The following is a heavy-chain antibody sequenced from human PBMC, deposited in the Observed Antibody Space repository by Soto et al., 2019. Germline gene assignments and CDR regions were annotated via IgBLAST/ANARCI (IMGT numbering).Heavy chain of an antibody. D-gene: IGHD5-18*01. CDR1: GYTFTSYG. CDR2: ISAYNGNT. Sequence: ASVKVSCKASGYTFTSYGISWVRQAPGQGLEWMGWISAYNGNTNYAQKLQGRVTMTTDTSTGTAYMELRSLRSDDTAVYYCARVARGYSYGDFDFWGQGTLVTVSS. CDR3: ARVARGYSYGDFDF. J-gene: IGHJ4*02. V-gene: IGHV1-18*01.